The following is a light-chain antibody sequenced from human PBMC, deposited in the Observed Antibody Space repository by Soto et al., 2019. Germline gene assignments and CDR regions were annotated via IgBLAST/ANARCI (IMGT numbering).Light chain of an antibody. CDR3: SSYAGRNWNV. Sequence: QSVLTQPPSASGSPGQSVTISCTGTNSDVGGYNYVSWYQQYPGKAPKLIIYEVNERPSGVPDRFSGSKSGNTASLTVSGLQTADEAYYYCSSYAGRNWNVFGTGTKVTVL. CDR1: NSDVGGYNY. CDR2: EVN. J-gene: IGLJ1*01. V-gene: IGLV2-8*01.